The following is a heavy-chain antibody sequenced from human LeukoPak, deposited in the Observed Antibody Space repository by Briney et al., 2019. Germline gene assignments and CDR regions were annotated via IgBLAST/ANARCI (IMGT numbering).Heavy chain of an antibody. D-gene: IGHD2-2*02. CDR3: AREPRLCSSTSCYSPALTYYMDV. Sequence: SETLSLTCTVSGYFICSGYYWGWIQQPPGKGLEWIGSIYQSGSTYYNPSLKSRVTISVDTSKNQFSLKLSSVTAADTAVYYCAREPRLCSSTSCYSPALTYYMDVWGKGTTVTVSS. CDR2: IYQSGST. J-gene: IGHJ6*03. V-gene: IGHV4-38-2*02. CDR1: GYFICSGYY.